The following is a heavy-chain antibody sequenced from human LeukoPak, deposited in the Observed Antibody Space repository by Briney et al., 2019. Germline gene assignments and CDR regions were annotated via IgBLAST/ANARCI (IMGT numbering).Heavy chain of an antibody. CDR3: ASSEALEWYFDY. Sequence: ASVKVSCKASGYTFTGYYMHWVRQAPGQGLEWMGWINPNSGGTNYAQKFQGWVTMTRDTSTSTVYMELSSLRSEDTAVYYCASSEALEWYFDYWGQGTLVTVSS. V-gene: IGHV1-2*04. J-gene: IGHJ4*02. D-gene: IGHD3-3*01. CDR1: GYTFTGYY. CDR2: INPNSGGT.